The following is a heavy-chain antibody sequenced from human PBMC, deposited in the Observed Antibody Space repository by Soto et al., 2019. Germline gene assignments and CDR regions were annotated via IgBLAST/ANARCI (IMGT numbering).Heavy chain of an antibody. J-gene: IGHJ6*03. Sequence: SETLSLTCAVYGGSFSGYYWSWIRQPPGKGLEWIGEINHSGSTNYNPSLKSRVTISVDTSKNQFSLKLSSVTAADTAVYYCARAPLPTARSYYYYYMDVWGKGTTVTVSS. CDR1: GGSFSGYY. D-gene: IGHD6-6*01. CDR3: ARAPLPTARSYYYYYMDV. V-gene: IGHV4-34*01. CDR2: INHSGST.